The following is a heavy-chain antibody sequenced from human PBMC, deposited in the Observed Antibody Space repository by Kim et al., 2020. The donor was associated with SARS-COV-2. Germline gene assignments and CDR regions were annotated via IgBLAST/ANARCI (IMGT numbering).Heavy chain of an antibody. J-gene: IGHJ4*02. CDR2: IYSSGST. CDR1: GGSISSYY. CDR3: ARGRASIDY. V-gene: IGHV4-59*01. Sequence: SETLSLTCTVSGGSISSYYWSWIRQPPGKGLEWIGYIYSSGSTNYNPSLKSRVTISVNTSKNQFSLKLCSVTAADTAVYYCARGRASIDYWGQGTLVTVSS.